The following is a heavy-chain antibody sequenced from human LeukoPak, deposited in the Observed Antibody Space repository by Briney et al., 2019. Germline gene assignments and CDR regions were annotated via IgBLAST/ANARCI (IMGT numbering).Heavy chain of an antibody. CDR1: GFTVSSNY. CDR3: ARGPANRPKYGMDV. D-gene: IGHD2-15*01. V-gene: IGHV3-53*04. CDR2: IYSGGST. Sequence: GGSLRLSCAASGFTVSSNYMSWVRQAPGKGLEWVSVIYSGGSTYYADSVKGRFTISRHNSKNTLYLQMNSLRAEDTAVYYCARGPANRPKYGMDVWGQGTTVTVSS. J-gene: IGHJ6*02.